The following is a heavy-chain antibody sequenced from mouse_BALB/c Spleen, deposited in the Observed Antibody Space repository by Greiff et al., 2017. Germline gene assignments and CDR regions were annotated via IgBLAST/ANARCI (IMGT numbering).Heavy chain of an antibody. D-gene: IGHD1-1*01. J-gene: IGHJ1*01. CDR3: AITTDWYFDV. V-gene: IGHV14-3*02. CDR2: IDPANGNT. Sequence: EVQLQQSGAELVKPGASVKLSCTASGFNIKDTYMHWVKQRPEQGLEWIGRIDPANGNTKYDPKFQGKATITADTSSNTAYLQLSSLTSEDTAVYYYAITTDWYFDVWGAGTTVTVSS. CDR1: GFNIKDTY.